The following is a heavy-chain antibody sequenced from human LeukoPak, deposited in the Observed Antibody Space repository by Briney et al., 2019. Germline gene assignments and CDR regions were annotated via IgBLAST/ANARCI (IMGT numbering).Heavy chain of an antibody. D-gene: IGHD5-18*01. V-gene: IGHV1-69*01. CDR3: AREGGYSYAFDP. J-gene: IGHJ5*02. CDR1: GGTFISYA. Sequence: ASVKVSCKASGGTFISYAISWVRQAPGQGLEWMGGIIPIFGTANYAQKFQGRVTITADESTSTAYMELSSLRSEDTAVYYCAREGGYSYAFDPWGQGTLVTVSS. CDR2: IIPIFGTA.